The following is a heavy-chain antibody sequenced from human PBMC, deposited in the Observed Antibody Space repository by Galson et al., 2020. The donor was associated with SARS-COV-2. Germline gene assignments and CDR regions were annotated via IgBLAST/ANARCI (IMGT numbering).Heavy chain of an antibody. J-gene: IGHJ4*02. Sequence: GGSLRLSCVGSGFTFSSSPLYWVRQTPGKGLEWVAVISHDGSHKYYTDSVKGRFSISRDNSKNTQYLQMNSLRGDDTAIYYCARSPGTPFQVGLLDYWGQGTLVTVSS. V-gene: IGHV3-30-3*01. D-gene: IGHD1-26*01. CDR2: ISHDGSHK. CDR3: ARSPGTPFQVGLLDY. CDR1: GFTFSSSP.